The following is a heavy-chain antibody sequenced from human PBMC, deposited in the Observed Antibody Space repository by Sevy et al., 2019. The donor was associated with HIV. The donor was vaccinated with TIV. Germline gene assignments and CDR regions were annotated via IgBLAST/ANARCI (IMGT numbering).Heavy chain of an antibody. V-gene: IGHV1-18*01. CDR2: ISAYNGNT. D-gene: IGHD1-1*01. J-gene: IGHJ6*02. CDR1: GYTFTSYG. Sequence: ASVKVSCKASGYTFTSYGISWVRQAPGQGLEWMGWISAYNGNTNYAQKLQGRVTMTTDTSTSTAYKELRSLRSDDTAVYYWARLREGYNMRYYYYGMDVWGQGTTVTVSS. CDR3: ARLREGYNMRYYYYGMDV.